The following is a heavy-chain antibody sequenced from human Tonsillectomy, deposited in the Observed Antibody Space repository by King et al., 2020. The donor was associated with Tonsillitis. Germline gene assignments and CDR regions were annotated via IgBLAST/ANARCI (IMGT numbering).Heavy chain of an antibody. CDR1: GYTFTSYY. CDR2: INPSGGST. D-gene: IGHD3-22*01. CDR3: AREPPSYYYDSSGYYGDAFDI. J-gene: IGHJ3*02. Sequence: VQLVESGAEVKKPGASVKVSCKASGYTFTSYYMHWVRQAPGQGLEWMGIINPSGGSTSYAQKFQGRVTMTRDTSTSTVYMELSSLRSEDTAVYYCAREPPSYYYDSSGYYGDAFDIWGQGTMVTVSS. V-gene: IGHV1-46*01.